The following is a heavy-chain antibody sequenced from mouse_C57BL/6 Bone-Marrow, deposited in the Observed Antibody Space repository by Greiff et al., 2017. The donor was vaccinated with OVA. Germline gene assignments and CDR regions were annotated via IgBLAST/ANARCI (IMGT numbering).Heavy chain of an antibody. J-gene: IGHJ2*01. CDR2: IDPSDSYT. Sequence: QVQLKQPGAELVRPGTSVKLSCKASGYTFTSYWMHWVKQRPGQGLEWIGVIDPSDSYTNYNQKFKGKATLTVDTSSSTAYMQLSSLTSEDSAVYYCAPHLYYFDYWGQGTTLTVSS. CDR3: APHLYYFDY. CDR1: GYTFTSYW. V-gene: IGHV1-59*01.